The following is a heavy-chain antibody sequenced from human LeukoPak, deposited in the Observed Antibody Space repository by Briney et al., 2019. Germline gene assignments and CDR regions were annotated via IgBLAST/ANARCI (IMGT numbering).Heavy chain of an antibody. V-gene: IGHV1-18*04. Sequence: ASVKVSCKASGYNFINYGINWIRQAPGQGLEWLGWISAYNGNTNYAQKLQGRVTMTTDTSTSTAYMELRSLRSDDTAVYYCARDFIVGGSSNDAFDIWGQGTMVTVSS. D-gene: IGHD1-26*01. J-gene: IGHJ3*02. CDR2: ISAYNGNT. CDR1: GYNFINYG. CDR3: ARDFIVGGSSNDAFDI.